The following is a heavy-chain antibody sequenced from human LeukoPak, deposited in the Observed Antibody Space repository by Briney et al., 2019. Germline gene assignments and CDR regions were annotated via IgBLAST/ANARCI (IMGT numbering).Heavy chain of an antibody. D-gene: IGHD5-12*01. CDR3: ARDGGYSGYDADC. Sequence: PGGSLRLSCAASGFTFSSSAMSWVRQVPGKGLEWVSGISASGGSTNYADSVRGRFTISRENDKNSLFLQMNSLRAEDTAVYYCARDGGYSGYDADCWGQGALVTVSS. J-gene: IGHJ4*02. V-gene: IGHV3-23*01. CDR2: ISASGGST. CDR1: GFTFSSSA.